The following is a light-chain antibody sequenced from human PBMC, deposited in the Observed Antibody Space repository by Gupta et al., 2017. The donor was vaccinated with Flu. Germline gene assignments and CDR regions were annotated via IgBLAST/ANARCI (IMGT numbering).Light chain of an antibody. CDR2: AAS. J-gene: IGKJ1*01. V-gene: IGKV1-6*01. CDR1: QGIRND. Sequence: PSSLSASVGERVTITCRASQGIRNDLGWYQQKPGKAPKLLIYAASNLQSGVPSRFSGSGSGTDFTLTVSSLQPEDFATYYCRQDDSCRRTFGQGTKVEIK. CDR3: RQDDSCRRT.